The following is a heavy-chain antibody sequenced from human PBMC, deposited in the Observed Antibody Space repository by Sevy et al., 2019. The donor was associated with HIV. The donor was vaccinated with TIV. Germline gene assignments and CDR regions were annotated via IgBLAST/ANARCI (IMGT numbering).Heavy chain of an antibody. CDR2: LSFGGGKI. D-gene: IGHD2-8*01. CDR3: AREGCTRPHDY. J-gene: IGHJ4*02. Sequence: QLGGSRELSVAASGFAFYDYIMSWIRRLPGKGWEGFATLSFGGGKINYADPGKGRFTISRDNSKNSFYLQMDNLRVEDTALYYCAREGCTRPHDYWGQGTRVTVSS. V-gene: IGHV3-23*01. CDR1: GFAFYDYI.